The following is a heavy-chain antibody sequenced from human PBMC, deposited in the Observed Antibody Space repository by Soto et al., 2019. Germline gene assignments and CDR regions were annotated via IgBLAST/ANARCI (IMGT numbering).Heavy chain of an antibody. V-gene: IGHV3-23*01. J-gene: IGHJ4*02. Sequence: EVQLLESGGGLVQPGGSLRLSCAASGFSIGSSAWSWVRQAPGKGLDWVSTIGVNGVTTFYADSVKGRFTISRDISRNTVFLQMSSLRAEDTALYYCAKSSRYCSGGGCFYYFDYWGQGTLVTVSS. CDR2: IGVNGVTT. CDR3: AKSSRYCSGGGCFYYFDY. CDR1: GFSIGSSA. D-gene: IGHD2-15*01.